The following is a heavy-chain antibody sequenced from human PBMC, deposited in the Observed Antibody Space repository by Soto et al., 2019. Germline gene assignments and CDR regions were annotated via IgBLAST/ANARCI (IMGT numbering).Heavy chain of an antibody. Sequence: EVQLVESGGGLVKPGGSLRLSCAASGFTFSSSSMNWVRQDPGNWLEWVSSISSSSSYIYYADSVKGRFTLSRDNAKNSLYREMNSLRAEDTAVYYCARDSDFWSGYSLGVFDYWGKGTLVTVAS. CDR1: GFTFSSSS. V-gene: IGHV3-21*01. J-gene: IGHJ4*02. CDR3: ARDSDFWSGYSLGVFDY. D-gene: IGHD3-3*01. CDR2: ISSSSSYI.